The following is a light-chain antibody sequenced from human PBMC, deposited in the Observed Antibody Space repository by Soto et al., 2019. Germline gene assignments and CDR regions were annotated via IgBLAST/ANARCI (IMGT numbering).Light chain of an antibody. V-gene: IGKV3-20*01. CDR2: GAS. Sequence: EIVLTQSPASLSLSPGERATLSCRASQSVSSHLAWFQQRPGQAPRLLIYGASNRPTGIPARFGGSGSGSNFTLTISRLEPEDFAVYYCQQYSSSPLTSGGGTKVDIK. CDR1: QSVSSH. CDR3: QQYSSSPLT. J-gene: IGKJ4*01.